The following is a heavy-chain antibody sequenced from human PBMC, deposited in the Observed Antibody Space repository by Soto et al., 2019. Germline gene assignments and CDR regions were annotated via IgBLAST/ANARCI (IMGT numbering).Heavy chain of an antibody. J-gene: IGHJ5*02. CDR1: GGSISSYY. D-gene: IGHD6-19*01. CDR3: ARLYSSGYNWFDP. Sequence: PSETLSLTCTVSGGSISSYYWSWIRQPPGKGLEWIGYIYYSGSTNYNPSLKSRVTISVDTSKNQFSLKLSSVTAADTAVYYCARLYSSGYNWFDPWGQGTLVTVSS. V-gene: IGHV4-59*01. CDR2: IYYSGST.